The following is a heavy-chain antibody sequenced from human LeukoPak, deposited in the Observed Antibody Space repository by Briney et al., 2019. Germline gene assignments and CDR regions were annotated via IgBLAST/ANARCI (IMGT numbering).Heavy chain of an antibody. CDR2: INPNSGGT. Sequence: ASVKVSCKASGYTFTGYYMHWVRQAPGQGLEWMGWINPNSGGTNYAQKFQGRVTMTRDTSISIAYMELSRLRSDDTAVYYCARDSDDGYGMDVWGQGTTVTVSS. V-gene: IGHV1-2*02. J-gene: IGHJ6*02. CDR3: ARDSDDGYGMDV. D-gene: IGHD3-10*01. CDR1: GYTFTGYY.